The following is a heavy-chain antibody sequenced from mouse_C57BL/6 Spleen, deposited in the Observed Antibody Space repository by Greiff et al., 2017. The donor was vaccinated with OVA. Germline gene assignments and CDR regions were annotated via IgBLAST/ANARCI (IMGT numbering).Heavy chain of an antibody. D-gene: IGHD1-1*01. CDR2: IDPEDGDT. CDR1: GFNIKDYY. Sequence: EVQLQQSGAELVRPGASVKLSCTASGFNIKDYYMHWVKQRPEQGLEWIGRIDPEDGDTEYDPKFQGKATMTADTSSNTAYLQLSSLTSEDTAVYYCTTGDTVVATNWYFDVWGTWTTVTVSS. V-gene: IGHV14-1*01. CDR3: TTGDTVVATNWYFDV. J-gene: IGHJ1*03.